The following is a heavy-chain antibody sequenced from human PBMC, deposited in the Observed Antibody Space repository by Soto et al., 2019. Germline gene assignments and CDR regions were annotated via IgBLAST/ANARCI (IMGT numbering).Heavy chain of an antibody. CDR1: GYTLTELS. J-gene: IGHJ4*02. CDR3: ATGVQLERTFDY. V-gene: IGHV1-24*01. Sequence: ASVKVSCTVSGYTLTELSMHWVRQAPGKGLEWMGGFDPEDGETIYAQKFQGRVTMTEDTSTDTAYMELSSLRSEDTAVYYCATGVQLERTFDYWGREPWSRLL. CDR2: FDPEDGET. D-gene: IGHD1-1*01.